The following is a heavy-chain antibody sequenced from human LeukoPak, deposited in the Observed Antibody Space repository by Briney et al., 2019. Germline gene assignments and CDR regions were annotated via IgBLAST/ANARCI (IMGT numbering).Heavy chain of an antibody. V-gene: IGHV4-59*01. CDR3: ARDNYYGSGSPRYYYYYTDV. Sequence: SETLSLTCTVSGGSISSYYWSWIRQPPGKGLEWIGYIYYSGSTNYNPSLKSRVTISVDTSKNQFSLKLSSVTAADTAVYYCARDNYYGSGSPRYYYYYTDVWSKGTTVTVSS. J-gene: IGHJ6*03. CDR1: GGSISSYY. CDR2: IYYSGST. D-gene: IGHD3-10*01.